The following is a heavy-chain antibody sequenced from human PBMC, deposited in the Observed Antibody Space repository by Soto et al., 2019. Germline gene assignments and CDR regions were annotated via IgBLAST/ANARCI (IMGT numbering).Heavy chain of an antibody. CDR1: GFTFRNYA. J-gene: IGHJ5*02. CDR2: ITGSGGTT. Sequence: GGSLRLSCAAYGFTFRNYAMTWVRQAPGKGLEWVSTITGSGGTTDYADSVKGRFTISRDNSKNTLFLQMNSLRAEDTAVYFCAKRLYSGSSYSWFDPWGQGTLVTVSS. D-gene: IGHD6-6*01. CDR3: AKRLYSGSSYSWFDP. V-gene: IGHV3-23*01.